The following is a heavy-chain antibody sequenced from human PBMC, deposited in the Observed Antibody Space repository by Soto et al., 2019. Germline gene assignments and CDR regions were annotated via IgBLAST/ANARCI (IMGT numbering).Heavy chain of an antibody. CDR2: INTGNSS. Sequence: RLAQTGGGLIQPGGSLRLSCAASGFTVSTNYMGWVRQAPGKGLELVSLINTGNSSFYADSVKGRFTISRDSSKNTLYLQMNSLRVEDTAVYYCVRVVAAAGTWGQGALVTVSS. V-gene: IGHV3-53*02. D-gene: IGHD6-13*01. CDR3: VRVVAAAGT. J-gene: IGHJ5*02. CDR1: GFTVSTNY.